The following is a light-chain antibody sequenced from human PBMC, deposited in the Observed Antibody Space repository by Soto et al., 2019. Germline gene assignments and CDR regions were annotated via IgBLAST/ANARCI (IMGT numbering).Light chain of an antibody. V-gene: IGKV3-15*01. J-gene: IGKJ1*01. CDR2: GTS. CDR1: QTVSTN. CDR3: QQYSSTPPT. Sequence: EIVMTQSPATLSVSPGERATLSCRASQTVSTNLAWYQQKPGQAPRLLIYGTSTRTTIIPARFSGSGSGTDFTLTISSLQAEDVALYYCQQYSSTPPTFGQGTKVEIK.